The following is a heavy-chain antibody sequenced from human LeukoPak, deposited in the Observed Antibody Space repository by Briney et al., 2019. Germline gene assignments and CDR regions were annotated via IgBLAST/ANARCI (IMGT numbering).Heavy chain of an antibody. CDR3: ARFFGVVKKTFDY. Sequence: SQTLSLTCTVSGGSISSGGYYWSWIRQHPGKGLEWIGYIYYSGSTYYNPSLKSRVTISVDTSKNQFSLKLSSVTAADTAVYYCARFFGVVKKTFDYWGQGTLVTVSS. CDR1: GGSISSGGYY. J-gene: IGHJ4*02. CDR2: IYYSGST. D-gene: IGHD3-3*01. V-gene: IGHV4-31*03.